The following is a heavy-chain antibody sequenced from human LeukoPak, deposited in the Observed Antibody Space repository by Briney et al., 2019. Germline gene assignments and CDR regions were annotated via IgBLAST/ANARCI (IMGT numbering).Heavy chain of an antibody. Sequence: GGSLRLSCAASGFTFSNAWMNWVRQAPRKGLEWVGRIRRITDGGTTDYAAPVKGRFTISRDDSKNTLYLQMNSLKTEDAGVHYCATAVSRYTLTWGGFDIWGQGTRVTVSS. CDR1: GFTFSNAW. D-gene: IGHD1-14*01. V-gene: IGHV3-15*01. CDR2: IRRITDGGTT. J-gene: IGHJ3*02. CDR3: ATAVSRYTLTWGGFDI.